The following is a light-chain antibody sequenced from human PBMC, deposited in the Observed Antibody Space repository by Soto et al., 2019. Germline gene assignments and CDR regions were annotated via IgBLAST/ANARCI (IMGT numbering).Light chain of an antibody. Sequence: DIVMTQSPDSLAVSLGERATINCKPSQSILYRSNNKNYLAWYRQKPGQPPKLLIYWASIRESGVPDRISGSGSGTDFTLTISSLQAEDVAVYYCQQYYSTPPYTFGQGTKLEIK. V-gene: IGKV4-1*01. CDR3: QQYYSTPPYT. CDR2: WAS. J-gene: IGKJ2*01. CDR1: QSILYRSNNKNY.